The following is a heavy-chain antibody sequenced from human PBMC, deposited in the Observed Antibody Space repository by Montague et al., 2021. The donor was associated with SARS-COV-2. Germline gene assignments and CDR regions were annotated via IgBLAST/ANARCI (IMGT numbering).Heavy chain of an antibody. V-gene: IGHV4-61*02. CDR1: GGSIRSGSYY. D-gene: IGHD4-17*01. Sequence: TLSLTCTVSGGSIRSGSYYWSWVRQPAGKGLEWIGRIYSSGSTNYNPSLKSRVTMSVDTSKNQFSLKVSSVTAADTAVYYCARDYGDYSYYYGFDVWGQGTPVTVSS. CDR2: IYSSGST. J-gene: IGHJ6*02. CDR3: ARDYGDYSYYYGFDV.